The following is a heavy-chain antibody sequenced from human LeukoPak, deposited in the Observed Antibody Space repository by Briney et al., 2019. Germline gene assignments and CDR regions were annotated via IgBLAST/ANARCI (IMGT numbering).Heavy chain of an antibody. Sequence: PGGSLRLSCAASGFTFSSYGMHWVRQAPGKGLEWVAFIRYDGSNKYYADSVKGRFTISRDNSKNTLYLQMNSLRAEDTAVYYCARDPHEVIVGATYFDYWGQGTLVTVSS. CDR1: GFTFSSYG. D-gene: IGHD1-26*01. J-gene: IGHJ4*02. V-gene: IGHV3-30*02. CDR2: IRYDGSNK. CDR3: ARDPHEVIVGATYFDY.